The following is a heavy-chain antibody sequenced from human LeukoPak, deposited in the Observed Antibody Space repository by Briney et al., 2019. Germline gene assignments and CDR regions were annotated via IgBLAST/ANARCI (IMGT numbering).Heavy chain of an antibody. CDR3: AKTGAMRGRFDF. D-gene: IGHD7-27*01. Sequence: SETLSLTCTVFDESFSTYYWNWIRQPPGRELEWIGEINHSGSTDYNPSLKSRVTTSIDTSKNQFSPNLTSVTAADTAIYYCAKTGAMRGRFDFWGQGTLVTVSS. J-gene: IGHJ4*02. CDR1: DESFSTYY. CDR2: INHSGST. V-gene: IGHV4-34*01.